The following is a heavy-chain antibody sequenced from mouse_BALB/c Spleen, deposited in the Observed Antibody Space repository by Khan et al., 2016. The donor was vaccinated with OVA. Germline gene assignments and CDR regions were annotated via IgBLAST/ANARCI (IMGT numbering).Heavy chain of an antibody. J-gene: IGHJ3*01. CDR3: AREYECFPY. D-gene: IGHD2-12*01. CDR1: GYSFTVYY. CDR2: VNPNNGDT. V-gene: IGHV1-26*01. Sequence: EVQLKESGPDLVKPGASVKISCKASGYSFTVYYMTWVKQSHGKSPEWIGRVNPNNGDTNYNQNFKGKAILTVDKSSNTAYMKLRSLTSEDSAVFYCAREYECFPYWGQGTLVTVSA.